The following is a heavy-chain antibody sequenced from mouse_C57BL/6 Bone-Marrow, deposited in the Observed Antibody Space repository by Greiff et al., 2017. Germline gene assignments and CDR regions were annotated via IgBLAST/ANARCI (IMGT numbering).Heavy chain of an antibody. Sequence: QVQLQQSGAELARPGASVKLSCKASGYTFTSYGISWVKQRTGQGLEWIGEIYPRSGNTYYNEKFKGKATLTADKSASTAYMELRSLTSEDSAVYFCARDYYVCMDYWGQGTSVTVSS. V-gene: IGHV1-81*01. CDR2: IYPRSGNT. D-gene: IGHD1-1*01. CDR3: ARDYYVCMDY. CDR1: GYTFTSYG. J-gene: IGHJ4*01.